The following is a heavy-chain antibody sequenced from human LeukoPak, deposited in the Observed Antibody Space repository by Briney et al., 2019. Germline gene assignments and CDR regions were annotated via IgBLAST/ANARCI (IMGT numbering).Heavy chain of an antibody. Sequence: PGGSLRLSCAASGFTFSTYGMLWGRQAPGKGLEWVAVIWYDGSNKYYADSVKGRFTISRDNSRNTLYLQMNSLRAEDTAVYYCAKDPSDLGGSGSNNYFDCWGQGTLVTVSS. CDR3: AKDPSDLGGSGSNNYFDC. CDR1: GFTFSTYG. V-gene: IGHV3-33*06. D-gene: IGHD3-10*01. CDR2: IWYDGSNK. J-gene: IGHJ4*02.